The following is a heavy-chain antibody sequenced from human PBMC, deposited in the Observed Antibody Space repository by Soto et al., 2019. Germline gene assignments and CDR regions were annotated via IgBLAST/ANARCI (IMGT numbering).Heavy chain of an antibody. J-gene: IGHJ5*02. D-gene: IGHD4-17*01. CDR2: IYPGDSDT. Sequence: GESLKISCKGSGYTFTDYWIDWVRQMPGKGLEWMGRIYPGDSDTRYSPSFQGQVIISVDKSNNTAYLQWSSLKASDTAIYFCARRLQRTAVTSNWFDPWGQGTLVTVSS. CDR3: ARRLQRTAVTSNWFDP. V-gene: IGHV5-51*01. CDR1: GYTFTDYW.